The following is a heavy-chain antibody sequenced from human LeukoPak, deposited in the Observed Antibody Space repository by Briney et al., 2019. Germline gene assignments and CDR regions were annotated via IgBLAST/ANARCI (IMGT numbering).Heavy chain of an antibody. CDR2: IYYIGST. Sequence: SSETLSLTCTVSGGSISSYYWSWIRQPPGKGLEWIGYIYYIGSTNYNPALKSRVTISVDTSKNQLSLKLSSVTAADTAVYYCARHDSRGIAVFDYWGQGTLVTVSS. D-gene: IGHD6-19*01. J-gene: IGHJ4*02. CDR3: ARHDSRGIAVFDY. CDR1: GGSISSYY. V-gene: IGHV4-59*08.